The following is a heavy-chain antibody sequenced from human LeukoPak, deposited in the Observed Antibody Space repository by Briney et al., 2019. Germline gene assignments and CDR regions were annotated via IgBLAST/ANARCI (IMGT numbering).Heavy chain of an antibody. J-gene: IGHJ4*02. CDR3: AKPHETYYYASNDYNSTYFDY. Sequence: GGSLRLSCAASGFTFSSYEMNWVRQAPGKGLEWVSYISSSGSTIYYADSVKGRFTISRDNSKNTLYLQMNSLRAEDTAVYYCAKPHETYYYASNDYNSTYFDYWGQGTLVTVSS. D-gene: IGHD3-22*01. CDR2: ISSSGSTI. CDR1: GFTFSSYE. V-gene: IGHV3-48*03.